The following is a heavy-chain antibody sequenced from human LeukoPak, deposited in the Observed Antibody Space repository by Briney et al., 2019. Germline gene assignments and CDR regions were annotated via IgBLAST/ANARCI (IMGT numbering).Heavy chain of an antibody. J-gene: IGHJ5*02. CDR2: IRTNGRDT. V-gene: IGHV3-23*01. CDR1: GFTFSSYS. D-gene: IGHD2-15*01. CDR3: ATGGYTTWFDP. Sequence: GGSLRLSCAASGFTFSSYSMSWVRQSPGKGLEWVSNIRTNGRDTYYADAVKGRFTISRDNSKNTLYLEMNSLRAEDTVVYYCATGGYTTWFDPWGQGTLVTVSS.